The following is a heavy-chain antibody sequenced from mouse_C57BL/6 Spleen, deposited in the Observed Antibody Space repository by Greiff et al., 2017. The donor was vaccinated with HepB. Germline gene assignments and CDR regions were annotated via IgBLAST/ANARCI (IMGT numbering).Heavy chain of an antibody. V-gene: IGHV5-6*02. Sequence: DVMLVESGGDLVKPGGSLKLSCAASGFTFSSYGMSWVRQTPDKRLEWVATISSGGSYTYYPDSVKGRFTISRDNAKNTLYLQMSSLKSEDTAMYYCARLPYGNPIYFDYWGQGTTLTVSP. D-gene: IGHD2-1*01. CDR1: GFTFSSYG. J-gene: IGHJ2*01. CDR3: ARLPYGNPIYFDY. CDR2: ISSGGSYT.